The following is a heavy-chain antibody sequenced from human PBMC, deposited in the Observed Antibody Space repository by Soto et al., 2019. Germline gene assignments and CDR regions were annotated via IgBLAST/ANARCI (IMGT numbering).Heavy chain of an antibody. CDR3: ARIRSGSPEAVVLFDP. J-gene: IGHJ5*02. Sequence: QVTLKESGPVLVKPTETLTLTCTVSGFSLSNARMGVSWIRQPPGKALEWLAHIFSNDEKSYNTSLKSRLTISKDTSKSQVVLTMTNMDPVDTATYYCARIRSGSPEAVVLFDPWGQGTLVTVSS. CDR2: IFSNDEK. D-gene: IGHD3-10*01. CDR1: GFSLSNARMG. V-gene: IGHV2-26*01.